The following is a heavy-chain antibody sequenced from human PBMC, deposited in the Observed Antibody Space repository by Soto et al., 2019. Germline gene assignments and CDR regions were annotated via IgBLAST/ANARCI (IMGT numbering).Heavy chain of an antibody. CDR1: GGSISSYY. J-gene: IGHJ6*03. D-gene: IGHD3-9*01. V-gene: IGHV4-59*08. CDR2: IYYSGST. CDR3: ARHLLDIFPGYPYSYMEA. Sequence: SETLSLTCTVSGGSISSYYWSWIRQPPGKGLEWIGYIYYSGSTNYNPSLKSRVTISVDTSKNQLSLKLSSVTAADTAVYYCARHLLDIFPGYPYSYMEAWGKGTTVPVSS.